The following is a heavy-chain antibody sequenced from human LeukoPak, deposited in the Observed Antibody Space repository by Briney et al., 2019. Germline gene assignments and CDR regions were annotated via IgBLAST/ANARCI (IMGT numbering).Heavy chain of an antibody. J-gene: IGHJ4*02. CDR2: IYYSGST. CDR1: GFTFSSYG. CDR3: ARSPPMYYYDSSGYFYYFDY. V-gene: IGHV4-39*01. D-gene: IGHD3-22*01. Sequence: PGGSLRLSCAASGFTFSSYGMSWVRQPPGKGLEWIGSIYYSGSTYYNPSLKSRVTISVDTSKNQFSLKLSSVTAADTAVYYCARSPPMYYYDSSGYFYYFDYWGQGTLVTVSS.